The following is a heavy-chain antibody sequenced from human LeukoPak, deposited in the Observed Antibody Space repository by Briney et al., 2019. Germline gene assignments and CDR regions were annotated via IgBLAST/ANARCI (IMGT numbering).Heavy chain of an antibody. Sequence: ASVKVSCKASGGTFSSNTIRWVRQAPGQGLEWMGGIIPIFGTANYAQKFQGRVTITADESTCTAYMELSSLRSEDTAVYYCAREGHDGGSYFDYWGQGTLVTVSS. J-gene: IGHJ4*02. CDR3: AREGHDGGSYFDY. CDR2: IIPIFGTA. CDR1: GGTFSSNT. D-gene: IGHD3-10*01. V-gene: IGHV1-69*13.